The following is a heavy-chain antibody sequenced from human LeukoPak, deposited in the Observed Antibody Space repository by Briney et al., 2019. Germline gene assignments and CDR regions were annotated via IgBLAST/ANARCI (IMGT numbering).Heavy chain of an antibody. D-gene: IGHD2-2*01. Sequence: SEILSLTCTVSGGSISSYYWSWIRQPPGKGLEWIGYIYYSGNTNYNPSLKSRVTISVDTSKNQFSLKLSSVTAADTAVYYCARHYCSSTSCPFDPWGQGTLVTVSS. CDR2: IYYSGNT. CDR3: ARHYCSSTSCPFDP. V-gene: IGHV4-59*08. J-gene: IGHJ5*02. CDR1: GGSISSYY.